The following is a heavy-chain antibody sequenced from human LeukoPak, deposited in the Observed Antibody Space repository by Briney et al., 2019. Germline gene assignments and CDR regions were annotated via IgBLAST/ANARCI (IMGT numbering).Heavy chain of an antibody. Sequence: ASVKVSCKASGYTFTSYGISRVRQAPGQGLEWMGWISAYNGNTNYAQKLQGRVTMTTDTSTSTAYMELRSLRSDDTAVYYCARDPQLLWFGDAFDIWGQGTMVTVSS. CDR3: ARDPQLLWFGDAFDI. J-gene: IGHJ3*02. CDR2: ISAYNGNT. CDR1: GYTFTSYG. D-gene: IGHD3-10*01. V-gene: IGHV1-18*01.